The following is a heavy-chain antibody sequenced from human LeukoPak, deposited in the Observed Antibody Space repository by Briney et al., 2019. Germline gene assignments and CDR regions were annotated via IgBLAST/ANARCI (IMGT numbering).Heavy chain of an antibody. CDR3: VREARELVAASFHV. CDR1: GFTFSDHH. V-gene: IGHV3-11*01. CDR2: ISYSGHTI. J-gene: IGHJ3*01. Sequence: GGSLRLSCAVSGFTFSDHHKSWLRQASGKGLEWVSYISYSGHTIYYADSVKGRFTISRDNAKNSLYLQMNSLRAEDTAVYYCVREARELVAASFHVWGEGTMVSVSS. D-gene: IGHD2-15*01.